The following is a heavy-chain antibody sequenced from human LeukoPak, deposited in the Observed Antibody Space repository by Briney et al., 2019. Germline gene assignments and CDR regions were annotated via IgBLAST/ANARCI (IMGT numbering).Heavy chain of an antibody. J-gene: IGHJ4*02. CDR2: IYYSGTT. D-gene: IGHD3-9*01. V-gene: IGHV4-59*01. CDR3: ARGRTSTSGYRVTELGSGYSDY. Sequence: SEALSLTCTVSGGSISNYYWNWIRQPPGKGLEWIGYIYYSGTTNYNPSLKSRVSISVDTSKTQFSLKLSSVTAADTAVYYCARGRTSTSGYRVTELGSGYSDYWGQGTLVTVSS. CDR1: GGSISNYY.